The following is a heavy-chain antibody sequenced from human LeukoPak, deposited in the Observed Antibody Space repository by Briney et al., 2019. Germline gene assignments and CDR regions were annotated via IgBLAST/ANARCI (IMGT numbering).Heavy chain of an antibody. Sequence: PGGSLRLSCAASGFTFSDYYMSWIRQAPGKGLQWGSYISSSGSTIYYADSVKGRFTISRDNAKNSLYLQMNSLRDEDTAVYYCASLRTYCTSTSWSCGDYCGQGTLVTVSS. V-gene: IGHV3-11*01. CDR1: GFTFSDYY. CDR3: ASLRTYCTSTSWSCGDY. J-gene: IGHJ4*02. CDR2: ISSSGSTI. D-gene: IGHD2-2*01.